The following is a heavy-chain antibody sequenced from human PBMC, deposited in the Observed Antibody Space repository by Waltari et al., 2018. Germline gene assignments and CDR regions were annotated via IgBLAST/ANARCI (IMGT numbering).Heavy chain of an antibody. CDR1: GFTFDDYA. Sequence: EVQLVESGGGLVQPGRSLRLSCAASGFTFDDYAMHWVRQAPGKGLEWVSGISWNSGSIGYADSVKGRFTISRDNAKNSLYLQMNSLRAEDTALYYCATTEDGSYLYYFDYWGQGTLVTVSS. CDR2: ISWNSGSI. D-gene: IGHD1-26*01. CDR3: ATTEDGSYLYYFDY. J-gene: IGHJ4*02. V-gene: IGHV3-9*01.